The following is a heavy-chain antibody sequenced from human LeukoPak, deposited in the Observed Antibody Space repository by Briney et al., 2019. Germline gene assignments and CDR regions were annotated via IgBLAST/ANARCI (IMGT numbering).Heavy chain of an antibody. CDR3: ATFPPLYDWRSYYNDDAFNI. CDR2: ISARGNT. CDR1: GGSFSGYY. V-gene: IGHV4-59*01. D-gene: IGHD3-10*01. Sequence: PSETLSLTCAVYGGSFSGYYWNWVRQPPGRGLEWIGHISARGNTNYNPSLKSRVTISADTSNNQFSLRLTSVTAADTAIYYCATFPPLYDWRSYYNDDAFNIWGRGTLVTVSS. J-gene: IGHJ3*02.